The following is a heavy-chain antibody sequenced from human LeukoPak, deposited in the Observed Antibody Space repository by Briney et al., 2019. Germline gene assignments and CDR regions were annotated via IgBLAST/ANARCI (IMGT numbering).Heavy chain of an antibody. Sequence: ASVKVSCKASGYTFTGYYMHWVRQAPGQGLEWMGWINPNSGGTNYAQKFQGRVTMTRDTSISTAYMELSRLRSDDTAVYYCQAAASTGYYYYMDVWGKGTTVTVSS. V-gene: IGHV1-2*02. D-gene: IGHD6-13*01. CDR3: QAAASTGYYYYMDV. J-gene: IGHJ6*03. CDR2: INPNSGGT. CDR1: GYTFTGYY.